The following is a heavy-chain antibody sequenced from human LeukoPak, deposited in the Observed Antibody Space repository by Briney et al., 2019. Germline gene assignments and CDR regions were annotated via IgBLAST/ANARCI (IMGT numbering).Heavy chain of an antibody. V-gene: IGHV1-46*01. CDR1: GYTFTSYY. Sequence: ASVKVSCKASGYTFTSYYMHWVRQAPGQGLEWMGIINPSGGSTSYARKFQGRVTMTRDTSTSTVYMELSSLRSEDTAVYYCARTHYYGSGSYYSPPGYWGQGTLVTVSS. J-gene: IGHJ4*02. D-gene: IGHD3-10*01. CDR2: INPSGGST. CDR3: ARTHYYGSGSYYSPPGY.